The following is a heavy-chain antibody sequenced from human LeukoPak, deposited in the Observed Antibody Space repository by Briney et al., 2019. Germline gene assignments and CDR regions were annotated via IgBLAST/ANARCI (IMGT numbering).Heavy chain of an antibody. CDR2: IDPRDSYN. CDR1: GYNFTNYW. D-gene: IGHD6-6*01. CDR3: ARAYSSSRFDY. V-gene: IGHV5-10-1*01. J-gene: IGHJ4*02. Sequence: RGESLKISCKGSGYNFTNYWISWVRQMPGKGLEWMGTIDPRDSYNNYSLSFQGHVTISADKSISTAYLQWSSLKASDTAMYYCARAYSSSRFDYWGQGTLVTVST.